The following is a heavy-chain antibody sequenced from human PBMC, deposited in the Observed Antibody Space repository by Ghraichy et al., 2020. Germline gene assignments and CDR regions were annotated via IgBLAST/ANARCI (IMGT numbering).Heavy chain of an antibody. CDR3: ARDPPDMYDTFDI. CDR2: TYYRSRWYT. V-gene: IGHV6-1*01. J-gene: IGHJ3*02. Sequence: SQTLSLTCAISGDSVSSNSAAWNWIRQSPSRGLEWLGRTYYRSRWYTAYAESVRSRVSINPDTSKNQFSLQLNSVTPEDTAVYYCARDPPDMYDTFDIWGQGTMVTVSS. CDR1: GDSVSSNSAA.